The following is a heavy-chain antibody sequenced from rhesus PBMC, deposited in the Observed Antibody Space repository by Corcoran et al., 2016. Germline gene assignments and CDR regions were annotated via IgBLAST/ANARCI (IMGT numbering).Heavy chain of an antibody. CDR3: ATPGSYYKYNFDY. D-gene: IGHD3-16*01. CDR1: GGSISSSNR. CDR2: IAGSGGST. Sequence: QVQLQESGPELAKPSETLALTCAVSGGSISSSNRWSWIRQPPGQGLEWIGRIAGSGGSTSYNPSLESRVPISTDTSKNPFSLKLSSVTAADTAVYYCATPGSYYKYNFDYWGQGVLVTVSS. J-gene: IGHJ4*01. V-gene: IGHV4-92*01.